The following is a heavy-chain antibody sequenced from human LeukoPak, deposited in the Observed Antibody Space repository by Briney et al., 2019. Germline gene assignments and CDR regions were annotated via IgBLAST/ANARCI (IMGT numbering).Heavy chain of an antibody. Sequence: SETLSLTCTVSGGPISSGDYYWSWIRQPPGKGLEWIGYIYYSGSTYYNPSLKSRVTISVDTSKNQFSLKLSSVTAADTAVYYCARAIDRPYYYYGMDVWGQGTTVTVSS. CDR1: GGPISSGDYY. D-gene: IGHD3-16*02. CDR2: IYYSGST. CDR3: ARAIDRPYYYYGMDV. J-gene: IGHJ6*02. V-gene: IGHV4-30-4*01.